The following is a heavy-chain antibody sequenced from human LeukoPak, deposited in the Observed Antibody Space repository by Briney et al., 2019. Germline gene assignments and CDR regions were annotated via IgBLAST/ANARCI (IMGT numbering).Heavy chain of an antibody. CDR3: ARDPSGSYQFDY. CDR1: GFTFSSYA. Sequence: GRSLRLSCAASGFTFSSYAMHWVRQAPGKGLEWVAVISYDGSNKYYANSVKGRFTISRDNSNNTLYLQMNSLRAEDTAAYYCARDPSGSYQFDYWGQGTLVTVSS. CDR2: ISYDGSNK. V-gene: IGHV3-30-3*01. D-gene: IGHD1-26*01. J-gene: IGHJ4*02.